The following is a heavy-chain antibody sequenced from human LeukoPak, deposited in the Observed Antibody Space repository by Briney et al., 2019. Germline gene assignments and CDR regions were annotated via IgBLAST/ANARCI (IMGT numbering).Heavy chain of an antibody. CDR2: VNLQGST. J-gene: IGHJ4*02. CDR3: ARLRAYYYDSSGYYNFDF. CDR1: GGSISNTNW. D-gene: IGHD3-22*01. Sequence: SGTLSLTCGVSGGSISNTNWWTWVRQPPGKGLEWIGEVNLQGSTNYNPSLQSRVTISVDTSKNQFSLRLSSVTAADTAVYYCARLRAYYYDSSGYYNFDFWGQGTLVTVSS. V-gene: IGHV4-4*02.